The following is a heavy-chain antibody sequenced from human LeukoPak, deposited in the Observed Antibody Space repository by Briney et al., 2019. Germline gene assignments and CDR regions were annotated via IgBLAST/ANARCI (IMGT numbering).Heavy chain of an antibody. J-gene: IGHJ4*02. V-gene: IGHV4-61*02. CDR2: IYTSGST. Sequence: SETLSLTCTVSGGSISSGSYYWSWIRQPAGKGLEWIGRIYTSGSTNYNPSLKCRVTISVDTSKNQFSLKLSSVTAADTAVYYCARSRVGATFDYWGQGTLVTVSS. CDR3: ARSRVGATFDY. D-gene: IGHD1-26*01. CDR1: GGSISSGSYY.